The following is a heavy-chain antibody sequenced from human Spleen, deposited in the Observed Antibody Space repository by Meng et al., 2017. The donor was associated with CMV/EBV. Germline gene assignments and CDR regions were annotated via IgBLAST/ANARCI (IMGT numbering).Heavy chain of an antibody. Sequence: GESLKISCAASGFTFSSYAMHWVRQAPGKGLEWVSLIYSGGSTTFYVDSVKGRFTISRDNSKNTMYLEMDGLRGEDTAIYYCAKDRGTSYYFDSWGQGTLVTVSS. V-gene: IGHV3-23*03. J-gene: IGHJ4*02. CDR2: IYSGGSTT. D-gene: IGHD2-2*01. CDR1: GFTFSSYA. CDR3: AKDRGTSYYFDS.